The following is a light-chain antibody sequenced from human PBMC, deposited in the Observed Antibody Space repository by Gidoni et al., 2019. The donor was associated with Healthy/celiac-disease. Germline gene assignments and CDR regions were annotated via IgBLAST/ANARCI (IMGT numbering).Light chain of an antibody. CDR2: WAS. J-gene: IGKJ1*01. V-gene: IGKV4-1*01. Sequence: DIVMTQSPDSLAVSLGERATINCKSSQSVLYSSHNRNYLAWYQQKPGQPPKLLIYWASTRESGVPDRFSGSGSGTDFTLTISSLQAEDVAVYYCQQYYSTPWTFXQXTKVEIK. CDR1: QSVLYSSHNRNY. CDR3: QQYYSTPWT.